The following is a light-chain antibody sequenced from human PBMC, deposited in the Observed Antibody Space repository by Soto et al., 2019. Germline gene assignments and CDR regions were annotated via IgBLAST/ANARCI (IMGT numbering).Light chain of an antibody. CDR3: QQDYNYPWT. Sequence: QVSQLPSRWPALVAACLPLSCRASQSIRSCLGWYQQKPGKAPKLLIYAASNLATGAPSRFSGSGSGTEFTLTISSLQPEDFATYYCQQDYNYPWTFGQGTKVDVK. V-gene: IGKV1-6*02. J-gene: IGKJ1*01. CDR1: QSIRSC. CDR2: AAS.